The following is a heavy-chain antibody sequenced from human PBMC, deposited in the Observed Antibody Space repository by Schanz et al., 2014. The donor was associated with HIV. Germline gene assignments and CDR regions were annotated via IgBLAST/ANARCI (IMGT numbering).Heavy chain of an antibody. D-gene: IGHD3-10*01. Sequence: EVLLVESGGGFVQPGGSLRLSCATSGFPFAAYAMTWVRQAPGKGLEWVSAISTGGERTFYADSVKGRFTISRDNSKNTLYQQMNSLRAEDTAIYHCGTYNYGSGHDYWGQGTLVTVSS. CDR1: GFPFAAYA. V-gene: IGHV3-23*04. CDR3: GTYNYGSGHDY. CDR2: ISTGGERT. J-gene: IGHJ4*02.